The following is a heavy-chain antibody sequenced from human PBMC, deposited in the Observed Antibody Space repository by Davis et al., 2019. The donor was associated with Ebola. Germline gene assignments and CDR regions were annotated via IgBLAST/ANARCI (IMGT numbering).Heavy chain of an antibody. CDR3: AGRGPWGMDV. Sequence: MPSETLSLTCTASGGSISSYYWSWIRQPPGKGLEWIGYIYYSGSTNYNPSLKSRVTTSVDTSKNQFSLKLSSVTAADTAVYYCAGRGPWGMDVWGQGTTVTVSS. CDR2: IYYSGST. CDR1: GGSISSYY. V-gene: IGHV4-59*08. D-gene: IGHD5-12*01. J-gene: IGHJ6*02.